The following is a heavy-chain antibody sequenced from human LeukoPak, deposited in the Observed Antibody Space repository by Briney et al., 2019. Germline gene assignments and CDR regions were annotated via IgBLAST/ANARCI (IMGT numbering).Heavy chain of an antibody. Sequence: PGGSLRLSCVGSGFTFSNYWMSWVRQAPGKGLEWVAYTNPDGNQKNVVDSVKGRFIISRDNAENSLYLQMNSLRAEDTAVYYCAKDLHPNYYDSSGYLFIDYWGQGTLVTVSS. D-gene: IGHD3-22*01. CDR3: AKDLHPNYYDSSGYLFIDY. CDR2: TNPDGNQK. V-gene: IGHV3-7*03. J-gene: IGHJ4*02. CDR1: GFTFSNYW.